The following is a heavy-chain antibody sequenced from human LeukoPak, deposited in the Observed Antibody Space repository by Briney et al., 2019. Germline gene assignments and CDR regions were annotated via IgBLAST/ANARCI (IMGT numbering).Heavy chain of an antibody. Sequence: GGSLRLSCAAPGFTFSSYAMSWVRQAPGKGLEWVSAISGSGGSTYYADSVKGRFTISRDNSKNTLYLQMNSLRAEDTAVYYCAKTRRYCSSTSCPGPFDYWGQGTLVTVSS. D-gene: IGHD2-2*01. V-gene: IGHV3-23*01. CDR3: AKTRRYCSSTSCPGPFDY. J-gene: IGHJ4*02. CDR2: ISGSGGST. CDR1: GFTFSSYA.